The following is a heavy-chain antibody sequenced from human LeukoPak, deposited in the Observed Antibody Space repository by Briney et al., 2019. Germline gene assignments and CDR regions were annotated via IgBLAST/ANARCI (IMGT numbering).Heavy chain of an antibody. J-gene: IGHJ4*02. Sequence: GGSLRLPCAASGFTFDGHVMHWVRQAPGKGLEWVSLISEAGGTTYYADSVKGRFTISRDNSKNFPFLQMNSLRTEDTALYYCAKKSGAAANFDYWGQGTLVVVSS. CDR2: ISEAGGTT. V-gene: IGHV3-43*02. CDR3: AKKSGAAANFDY. CDR1: GFTFDGHV. D-gene: IGHD6-13*01.